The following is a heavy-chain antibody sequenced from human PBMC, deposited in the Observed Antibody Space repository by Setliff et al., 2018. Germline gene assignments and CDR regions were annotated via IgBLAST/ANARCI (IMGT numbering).Heavy chain of an antibody. CDR1: GGSLSGYY. CDR3: ARYGGGHFWFFGL. V-gene: IGHV4-34*01. Sequence: PSETLSLTCAVYGGSLSGYYWTLIRQPAGKGLEWIGEIDHSGRTNYNPSLRSRVNISLDTSKQQFSLNLISVTAADTAVYYCARYGGGHFWFFGLWGRGTLVTVSS. J-gene: IGHJ2*01. CDR2: IDHSGRT. D-gene: IGHD2-15*01.